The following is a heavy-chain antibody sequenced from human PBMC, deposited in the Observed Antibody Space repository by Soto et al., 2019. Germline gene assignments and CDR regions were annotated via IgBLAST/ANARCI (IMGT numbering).Heavy chain of an antibody. CDR1: GYIFTTYA. V-gene: IGHV1-3*01. CDR2: INAGNGNT. J-gene: IGHJ5*02. Sequence: QVQLVQSGAEVKKPGASVKVSCKASGYIFTTYAMHWVRQAPGQRLEWMGWINAGNGNTKYSQKFQGRVTITKNTSASTAYMELSSLRSEDMAVYYCARGPLRNWFDPWGQGTLVTVSS. CDR3: ARGPLRNWFDP. D-gene: IGHD5-12*01.